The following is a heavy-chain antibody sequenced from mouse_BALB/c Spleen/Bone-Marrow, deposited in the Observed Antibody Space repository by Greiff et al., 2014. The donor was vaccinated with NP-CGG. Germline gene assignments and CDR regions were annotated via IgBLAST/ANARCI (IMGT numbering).Heavy chain of an antibody. CDR2: INPSNGRT. Sequence: QVHVKQSGAELVKPGASVKLSCKASGYTFTSYWMHWVKQRPGQGLEWIGEINPSNGRTNYNEKFKSKATLTVDKSSSTAYMQLSSLTSEDSAVYYCAREDILYAMDYWGQGTSITVSS. CDR1: GYTFTSYW. V-gene: IGHV1S81*02. CDR3: AREDILYAMDY. J-gene: IGHJ4*01.